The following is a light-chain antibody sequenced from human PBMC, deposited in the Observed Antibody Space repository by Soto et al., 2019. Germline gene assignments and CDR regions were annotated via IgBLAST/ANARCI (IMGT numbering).Light chain of an antibody. CDR1: ISDVGNYNY. CDR3: SSYTSTNTNV. V-gene: IGLV2-14*01. J-gene: IGLJ1*01. CDR2: AVS. Sequence: QSVLTQPASVSGSPGQSITISCTGTISDVGNYNYVSWYLQHPGKAPKLIIYAVSNRPSGVSNRFSGSRSGNTASLTISGLQAEDEADYSCSSYTSTNTNVIGTGTKVTVL.